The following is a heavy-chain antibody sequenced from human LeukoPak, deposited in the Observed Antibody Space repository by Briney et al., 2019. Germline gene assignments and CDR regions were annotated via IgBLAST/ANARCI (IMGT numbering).Heavy chain of an antibody. Sequence: SETLSLTCTVSGASFSSSTYYWGWIRQPPGKGLEWIGSIYYSGSTYYNPSLKSRVTMSVDTSKNQFSLKLSSVTAADTAVYYCARGTPSSLMSSGGWFDPWGQGTLVTVSS. V-gene: IGHV4-39*01. D-gene: IGHD6-13*01. CDR3: ARGTPSSLMSSGGWFDP. CDR1: GASFSSSTYY. CDR2: IYYSGST. J-gene: IGHJ5*02.